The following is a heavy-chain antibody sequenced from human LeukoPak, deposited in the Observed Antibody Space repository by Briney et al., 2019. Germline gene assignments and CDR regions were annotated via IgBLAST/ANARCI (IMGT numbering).Heavy chain of an antibody. CDR1: GFTFSSYD. Sequence: PGGSLRLSCAASGFTFSSYDMHWVRQATGKGLEWVSAIGTAGDTYYPGSVKGRFTISRENAKNSLYLQMNSLRAGDTAVYYCARELRGGSGSYYMDYYYYGMDVWGQGTTVTVSS. V-gene: IGHV3-13*01. CDR3: ARELRGGSGSYYMDYYYYGMDV. D-gene: IGHD3-10*01. CDR2: IGTAGDT. J-gene: IGHJ6*02.